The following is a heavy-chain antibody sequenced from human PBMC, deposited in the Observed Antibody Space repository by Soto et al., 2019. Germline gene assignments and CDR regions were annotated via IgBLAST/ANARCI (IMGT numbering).Heavy chain of an antibody. CDR3: AKDNRADRGAFDY. D-gene: IGHD3-10*01. CDR2: ISWNSAMI. J-gene: IGHJ4*02. CDR1: GFTFDDFA. V-gene: IGHV3-9*01. Sequence: EVQLVESGGGLVQPGRSLRLSCAASGFTFDDFAMHWVRQPPGKGLEWVSGISWNSAMIGYADSVKGRFTISRDNAKKSLYLEMNSLRPEDTALYFCAKDNRADRGAFDYWGQGTLVSVFS.